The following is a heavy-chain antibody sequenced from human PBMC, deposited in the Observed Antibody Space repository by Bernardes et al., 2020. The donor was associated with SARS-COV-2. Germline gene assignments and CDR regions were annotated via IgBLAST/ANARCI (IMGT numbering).Heavy chain of an antibody. J-gene: IGHJ6*02. D-gene: IGHD2-2*01. CDR1: GYILINYC. CDR3: ARAPSDYYGMDV. CDR2: IDTRGGRT. V-gene: IGHV1-46*01. Sequence: ASVKVSCKASGYILINYCMNWVRQAPGQGLEWLGLIDTRGGRTRYAEKFQGRLTMTKDTSTSTVYMEVSSLTSEDTAVYYCARAPSDYYGMDVWGQGTTVTVAS.